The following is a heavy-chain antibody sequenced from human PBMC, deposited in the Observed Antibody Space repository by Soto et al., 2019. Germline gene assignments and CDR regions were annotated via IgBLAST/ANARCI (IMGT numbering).Heavy chain of an antibody. CDR3: ARDDEYSGNGMDV. D-gene: IGHD3-10*01. CDR2: ILNDGSNR. CDR1: GFTFSNYG. J-gene: IGHJ6*02. Sequence: QVQLVESGGGVVQPGRSLRLSCAASGFTFSNYGMHWVRQAPGKGLEWVAVILNDGSNRYHADSVKDRFTISRDNSKSMLYLQMNSLRAEYTAVYYCARDDEYSGNGMDVWGQGTTVTVS. V-gene: IGHV3-33*01.